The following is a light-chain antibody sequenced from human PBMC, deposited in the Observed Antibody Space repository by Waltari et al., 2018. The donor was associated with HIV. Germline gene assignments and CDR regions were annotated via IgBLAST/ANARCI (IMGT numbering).Light chain of an antibody. CDR2: DVS. Sequence: QSALTQPASVSGSPGQSITISCTGTSSDVGGYNYVSWYQQHPGKAPNLMIYDVSKRPSGGSNRFSGSKSGNTASLTISGLQAEDEADYYCCSYAGSSTYVFGTGTKVTVL. CDR1: SSDVGGYNY. CDR3: CSYAGSSTYV. V-gene: IGLV2-23*02. J-gene: IGLJ1*01.